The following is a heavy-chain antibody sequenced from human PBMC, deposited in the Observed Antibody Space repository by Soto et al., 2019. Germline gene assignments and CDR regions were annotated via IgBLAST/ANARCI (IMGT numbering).Heavy chain of an antibody. CDR2: LWYDGSNE. D-gene: IGHD2-21*01. CDR3: ARGSSDSYYGLDV. Sequence: QVQLVESGGGVVQPGRSLRLSCAASGFTFSSHGMHWVRQAPGKGLEWVASLWYDGSNERYADSVKGRFTISRDNSQKTLYLQMNSLRVEDTAVFYCARGSSDSYYGLDVWGQWTTVSVSS. V-gene: IGHV3-33*01. CDR1: GFTFSSHG. J-gene: IGHJ6*02.